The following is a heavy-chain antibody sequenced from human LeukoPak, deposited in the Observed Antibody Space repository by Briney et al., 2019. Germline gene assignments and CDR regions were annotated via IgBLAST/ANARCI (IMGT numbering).Heavy chain of an antibody. V-gene: IGHV3-74*01. CDR3: ARGLGGTGDH. CDR2: LNSDGSST. J-gene: IGHJ4*02. Sequence: PGGSLRLSCAASGFIFSDYWMHWVRQAPGKGLVWVSRLNSDGSSTIYADSVKGRFTISRDNAKNTLYLQMNSLRAEDTAVYYCARGLGGTGDHWGQRTLVTVSS. D-gene: IGHD3-10*01. CDR1: GFIFSDYW.